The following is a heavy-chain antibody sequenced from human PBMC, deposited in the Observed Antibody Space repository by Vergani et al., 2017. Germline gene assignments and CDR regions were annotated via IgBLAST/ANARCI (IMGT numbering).Heavy chain of an antibody. V-gene: IGHV1-69*01. CDR3: ARSPSPKSIAAAGTFSY. CDR2: IIPIFGTA. CDR1: GGTFSSYA. D-gene: IGHD6-13*01. J-gene: IGHJ4*02. Sequence: VQLVQSGAEVKKPGSSVKVSCKASGGTFSSYAISWVRQAPGQGLEWMGGIIPIFGTANYAQKFQGRVTITADESTSTAYMELSSLRSEDTAVYYCARSPSPKSIAAAGTFSYWGQGTLVTVSS.